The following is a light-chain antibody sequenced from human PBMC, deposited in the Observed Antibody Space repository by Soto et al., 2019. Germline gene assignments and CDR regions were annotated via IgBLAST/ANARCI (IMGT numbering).Light chain of an antibody. V-gene: IGKV3-11*01. CDR3: QQRSNWPEWT. CDR1: QSVSSY. J-gene: IGKJ1*01. CDR2: DAS. Sequence: EIVLTQSPATLSLSPGERATLSCRASQSVSSYLAWYQQKPGQAPRLLIYDASNRATGIPPRFSGSGSGTDFTLTISRLEPEDFAVYYCQQRSNWPEWTFGQGTKVEIK.